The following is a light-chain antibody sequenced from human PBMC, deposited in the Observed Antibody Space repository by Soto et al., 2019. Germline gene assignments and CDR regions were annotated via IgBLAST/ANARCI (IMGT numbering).Light chain of an antibody. CDR1: QSVNSY. V-gene: IGKV3-11*01. CDR2: DAS. CDR3: RQRGDWPPDIT. Sequence: EIVLTQSPATLSLSPGERATLSCRASQSVNSYLAWYQQKPGQAPRLLIYDASNRATGIPARFSGSGSGTDFTLTIGSLEPEDFAVYYCRQRGDWPPDITFGGGTKVEIK. J-gene: IGKJ4*01.